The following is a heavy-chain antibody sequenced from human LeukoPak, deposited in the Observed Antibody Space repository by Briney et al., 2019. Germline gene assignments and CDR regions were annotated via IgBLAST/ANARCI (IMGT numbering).Heavy chain of an antibody. CDR1: GGSIKSYY. V-gene: IGHV4-59*01. CDR3: ALIDYYNYALVY. J-gene: IGHJ4*02. CDR2: IYYSGST. Sequence: SETLSLTCSVSGGSIKSYYWSWIRQPPGKGLEWIGYIYYSGSTNYSPSLKSRVSISDTSKNQFSLNLRTATDADTAVFYCALIDYYNYALVYWGQGTLVTVSS. D-gene: IGHD3-10*01.